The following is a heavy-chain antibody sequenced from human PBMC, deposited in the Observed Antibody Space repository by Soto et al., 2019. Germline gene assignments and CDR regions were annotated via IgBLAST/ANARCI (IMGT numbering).Heavy chain of an antibody. CDR1: GYTFTSYG. CDR2: ISAYNGNT. D-gene: IGHD3-3*01. Sequence: ASVKVSCKASGYTFTSYGISWVRQAPGQGLEWMGWISAYNGNTNYAQKLQGRVTMTTDTSTSTAYMELRSLRSDDTAVYYCARDSAYYDFWSGYPRFDYWGQGTLVTVSS. V-gene: IGHV1-18*01. CDR3: ARDSAYYDFWSGYPRFDY. J-gene: IGHJ4*02.